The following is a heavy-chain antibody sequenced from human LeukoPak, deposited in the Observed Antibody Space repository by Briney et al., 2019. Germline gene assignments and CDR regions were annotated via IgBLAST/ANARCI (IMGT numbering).Heavy chain of an antibody. Sequence: QAGGSLRLSCAASGFTFSDYWMSWVRQAPGKGLEWVANINQDGSETYYVDSVEGRFTISRDNAKNSLFLQMSSLRAEDTAVYFCSGDPGDYWGQGTLVTVSS. CDR3: SGDPGDY. D-gene: IGHD7-27*01. J-gene: IGHJ4*02. V-gene: IGHV3-7*04. CDR2: INQDGSET. CDR1: GFTFSDYW.